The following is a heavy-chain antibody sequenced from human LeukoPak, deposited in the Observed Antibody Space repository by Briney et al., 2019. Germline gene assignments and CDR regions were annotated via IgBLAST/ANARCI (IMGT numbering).Heavy chain of an antibody. V-gene: IGHV3-30*02. CDR2: IRYDGSNK. CDR1: GFTFSSYG. J-gene: IGHJ6*02. D-gene: IGHD5-18*01. Sequence: GGSLRLSCAASGFTFSSYGMHWVRQAPGKGLEGVAFIRYDGSNKYYADSVKGRFTISRDNSKNTLYLQMNSLRAEDTAVYSCAKVKLWLSSYSYYGMDVWGQGTTVTVSS. CDR3: AKVKLWLSSYSYYGMDV.